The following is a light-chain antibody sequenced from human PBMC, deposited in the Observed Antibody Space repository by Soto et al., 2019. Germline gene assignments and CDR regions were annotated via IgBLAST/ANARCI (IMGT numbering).Light chain of an antibody. Sequence: IVMTQSPATLSVSPGERATLSCRASQSISSDVAWYQQKPGQAPRLLIYGASTTATGIPARFSGSGSGTEFTLTISSLQSEDFAVYYCQQYDSWPRTFGQGTKVDIK. CDR3: QQYDSWPRT. CDR2: GAS. J-gene: IGKJ1*01. V-gene: IGKV3-15*01. CDR1: QSISSD.